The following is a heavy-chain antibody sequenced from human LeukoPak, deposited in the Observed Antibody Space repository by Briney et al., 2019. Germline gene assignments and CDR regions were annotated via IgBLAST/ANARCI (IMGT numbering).Heavy chain of an antibody. CDR2: IKQDGSEK. CDR1: GFTFSSYW. J-gene: IGHJ3*02. D-gene: IGHD1-1*01. CDR3: ARGNVLYAFDI. V-gene: IGHV3-7*03. Sequence: GGSLRLSCAASGFTFSSYWISWVRQAPGKGLEWVANIKQDGSEKYYVDSVKGRFTISRDNAKNSLYLQMNSLRAEDTAVYYCARGNVLYAFDIWAQGPMVTVSS.